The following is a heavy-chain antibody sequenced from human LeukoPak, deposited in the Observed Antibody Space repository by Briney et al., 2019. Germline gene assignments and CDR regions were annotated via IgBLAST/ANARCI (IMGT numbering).Heavy chain of an antibody. D-gene: IGHD3-16*01. CDR1: GASISSHY. J-gene: IGHJ4*02. Sequence: SETLSLTCTVSGASISSHYWSWIRQPPGKGLEWIGYIYYSRSTNYNPSLKSRVTISVDTSKNQFSPKLNSVTTAHTAVYYCARAERTGGDYWGQGTLVTVSS. CDR3: ARAERTGGDY. V-gene: IGHV4-59*11. CDR2: IYYSRST.